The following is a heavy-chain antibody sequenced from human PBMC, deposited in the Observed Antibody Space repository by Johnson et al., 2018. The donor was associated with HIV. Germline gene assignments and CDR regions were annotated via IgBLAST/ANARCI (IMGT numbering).Heavy chain of an antibody. CDR2: IKQDGSEQ. J-gene: IGHJ3*01. CDR1: GFTFRSYA. Sequence: EVQLVESGGGVVQPGRSLRLSCAASGFTFRSYAMHWVRQAPGKGLEWVANIKQDGSEQYYVDSVKGRFTISRDNAKKTLSLQMNCLRAEDTAVYYCAKDGKYSSIGPDAFDVWGQGTMVAVSS. D-gene: IGHD6-13*01. V-gene: IGHV3-7*01. CDR3: AKDGKYSSIGPDAFDV.